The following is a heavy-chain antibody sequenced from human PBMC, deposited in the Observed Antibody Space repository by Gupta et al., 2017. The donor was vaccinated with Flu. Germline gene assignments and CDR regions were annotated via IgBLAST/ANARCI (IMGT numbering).Heavy chain of an antibody. V-gene: IGHV4-4*07. CDR2: IQTSGGT. CDR1: GGSTSGSF. D-gene: IGHD1-26*01. CDR3: ARGLTGASFFDY. J-gene: IGHJ4*02. Sequence: QVQLQESGPGLVKPSETLSLTCTVSGGSTSGSFCHWLRQSAGKGLEWLGRIQTSGGTNYNPSLESRVTMSVDTSKNQFSLNLGSVTAADTAVYYCARGLTGASFFDYWGQGTLVTVSS.